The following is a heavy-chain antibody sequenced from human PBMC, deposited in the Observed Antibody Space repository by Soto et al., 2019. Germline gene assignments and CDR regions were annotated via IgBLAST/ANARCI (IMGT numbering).Heavy chain of an antibody. D-gene: IGHD2-15*01. CDR2: ISYSGST. J-gene: IGHJ5*01. CDR1: GGSISSGNYY. V-gene: IGHV4-30-4*01. Sequence: SETLSLTCTVSGGSISSGNYYWSWIRQPPGKGLEWIGFISYSGSTYYSLSLKSRVTISVDTSKNQFSLNLTSVTAADTAVYYCARLGGFFQALDSWGRGTLVTVSS. CDR3: ARLGGFFQALDS.